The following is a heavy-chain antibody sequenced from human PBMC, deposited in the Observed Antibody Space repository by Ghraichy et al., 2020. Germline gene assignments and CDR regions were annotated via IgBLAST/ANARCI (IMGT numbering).Heavy chain of an antibody. V-gene: IGHV4-59*08. D-gene: IGHD5-18*01. J-gene: IGHJ6*02. CDR2: ISYTGRT. Sequence: SETLSLTCTVSGGSIRSQFCCWIWHPPRKGLELIGYISYTGRTNYSPSLGGRATISLDTPKNQFSLSLTFVDAADTAVYYCARRGRGYSLYYYGLDVWGPGTTVTVSS. CDR3: ARRGRGYSLYYYGLDV. CDR1: GGSIRSQF.